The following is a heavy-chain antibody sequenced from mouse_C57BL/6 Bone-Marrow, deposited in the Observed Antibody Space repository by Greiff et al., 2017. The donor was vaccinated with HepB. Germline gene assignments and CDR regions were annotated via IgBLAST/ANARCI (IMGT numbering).Heavy chain of an antibody. D-gene: IGHD1-1*01. CDR2: IYPRSGNT. Sequence: ESGAELARPGASVKLSCKASGYTFTSYGISWVKQRTGQGLEWIGEIYPRSGNTYYNEKFKGKATLTADKSSSTAYMELRSLTSEDSAVYFCARRFITTVVAHWYFDVWGTGTTVTVSS. J-gene: IGHJ1*03. CDR3: ARRFITTVVAHWYFDV. CDR1: GYTFTSYG. V-gene: IGHV1-81*01.